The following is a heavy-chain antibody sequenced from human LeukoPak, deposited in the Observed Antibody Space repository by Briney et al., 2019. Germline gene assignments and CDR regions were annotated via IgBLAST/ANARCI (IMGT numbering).Heavy chain of an antibody. CDR2: IYSTGST. J-gene: IGHJ4*02. V-gene: IGHV4-4*07. Sequence: PSETLSLTCDVSGGSVRSYWWGWVRQPAGKGLEWLGRIYSTGSTRFNPSLKSRLTLSIDTSTNQFSLKLTSVTAADTAVYFCARQGYTVSYYFPDYWSQGTLVTVSS. D-gene: IGHD1-26*01. CDR1: GGSVRSYW. CDR3: ARQGYTVSYYFPDY.